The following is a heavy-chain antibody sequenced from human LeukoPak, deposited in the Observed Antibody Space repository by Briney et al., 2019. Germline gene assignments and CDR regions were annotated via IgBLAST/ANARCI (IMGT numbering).Heavy chain of an antibody. CDR1: GFTLSSYW. CDR3: ARDWVAGVPFDAFDI. D-gene: IGHD3-10*01. CDR2: IKEDGSEK. Sequence: GGSLRLSCAASGFTLSSYWMSWVRQAPGKGLDWLANIKEDGSEKYYVDSVKGRFTISRDNAQNSVYLHMNSLTAEDTALYYCARDWVAGVPFDAFDIWGQGTMVSVSS. V-gene: IGHV3-7*03. J-gene: IGHJ3*02.